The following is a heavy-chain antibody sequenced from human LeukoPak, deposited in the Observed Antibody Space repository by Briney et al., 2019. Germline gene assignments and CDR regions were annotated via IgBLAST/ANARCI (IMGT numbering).Heavy chain of an antibody. J-gene: IGHJ4*02. D-gene: IGHD6-25*01. CDR1: GFIFDDYA. Sequence: SLLLSCDASGFIFDDYAMYWVRPAPGKGLEWVSGISYNRDATGYADSVKGRFTVSRDNAKNSLYLQMNSLRSEDTALYYCAKGAAAGIRGYFDYWGQGILVTVSS. V-gene: IGHV3-9*01. CDR2: ISYNRDAT. CDR3: AKGAAAGIRGYFDY.